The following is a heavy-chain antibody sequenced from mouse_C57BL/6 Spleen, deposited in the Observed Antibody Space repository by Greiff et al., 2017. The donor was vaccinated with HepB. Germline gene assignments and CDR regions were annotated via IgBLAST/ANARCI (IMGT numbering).Heavy chain of an antibody. Sequence: QVQLQQPGAELVKPGASVKLSCKASGYTFTSYWMHWVKQRPGRGLEWIGRIDPNSGGTKYNEKFKSKATLTVDKPSSTAYMQISSLTSEDSAVYYCARRDNFYFGHWGQDTTHTVSS. CDR1: GYTFTSYW. J-gene: IGHJ2*01. V-gene: IGHV1-72*01. D-gene: IGHD1-3*01. CDR2: IDPNSGGT. CDR3: ARRDNFYFGH.